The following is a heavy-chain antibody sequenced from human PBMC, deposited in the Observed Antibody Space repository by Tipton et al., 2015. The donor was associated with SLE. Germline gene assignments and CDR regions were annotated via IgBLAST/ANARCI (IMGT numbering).Heavy chain of an antibody. CDR1: GFTFSSYA. Sequence: SLRLSCAASGFTFSSYAMSWVRQAPGKGLEWVSGISGSGGSTYYADSVKGRFTISRDNSKNTLYLQMNSLRAEDTAVYYCARDRYGDYSPLGYWGQGTLVTVSS. D-gene: IGHD4-17*01. V-gene: IGHV3-23*01. CDR3: ARDRYGDYSPLGY. CDR2: ISGSGGST. J-gene: IGHJ4*02.